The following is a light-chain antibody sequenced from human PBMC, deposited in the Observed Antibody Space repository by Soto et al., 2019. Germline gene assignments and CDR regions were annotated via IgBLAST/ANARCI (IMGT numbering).Light chain of an antibody. CDR3: VSYTTDDTFV. CDR1: SSDIGAPNF. V-gene: IGLV2-14*01. CDR2: EAT. J-gene: IGLJ1*01. Sequence: QSVLTQPPSVSGSPGQSITVSCTGTSSDIGAPNFVSWYQHLPGRAPKVIIFEATNRPSGVSDRFSGSKAGITASLTISGLQAADEAEYFCVSYTTDDTFVFGTGTKGTVL.